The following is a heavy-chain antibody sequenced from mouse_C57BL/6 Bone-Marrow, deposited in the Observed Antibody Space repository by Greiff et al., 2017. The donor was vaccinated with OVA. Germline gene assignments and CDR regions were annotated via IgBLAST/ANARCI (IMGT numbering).Heavy chain of an antibody. CDR1: GFTFSSYG. J-gene: IGHJ4*01. D-gene: IGHD1-2*01. V-gene: IGHV5-6*01. Sequence: EVQVVESGGDLVKPGGSLKLSCAASGFTFSSYGMSWVRQTPDKRLEWVATISSGGSYTYYPASVKGRFTISRDNAKNTLYLQMSSLKSEDTAMYYCARLYCGIYYAMDYWGQGTSVTVSS. CDR2: ISSGGSYT. CDR3: ARLYCGIYYAMDY.